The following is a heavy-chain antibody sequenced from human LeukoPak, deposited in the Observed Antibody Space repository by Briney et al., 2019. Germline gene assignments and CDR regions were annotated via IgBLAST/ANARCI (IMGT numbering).Heavy chain of an antibody. J-gene: IGHJ4*02. CDR2: ITGTGGST. V-gene: IGHV3-23*01. CDR1: GFTFSNYA. Sequence: GGSLRLSCAASGFTFSNYAMGWVRQAPGKGLEWFSLITGTGGSTYHPDSVKGRFTISRDNSKSTLYLRMSSLRADDTAVYYCAKGHQLVQLYFDYWGQGTLVTVSS. CDR3: AKGHQLVQLYFDY. D-gene: IGHD1-1*01.